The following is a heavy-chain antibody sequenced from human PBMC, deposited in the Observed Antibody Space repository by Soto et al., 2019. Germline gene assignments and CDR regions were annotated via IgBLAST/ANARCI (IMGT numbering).Heavy chain of an antibody. CDR1: GFTFSSYA. J-gene: IGHJ4*02. CDR2: ISGSGGNT. D-gene: IGHD4-4*01. CDR3: ARDLVEIGTTVTVY. V-gene: IGHV3-23*01. Sequence: PGGSLRLSCAASGFTFSSYAMSWVRQAPGKGLEWVSAISGSGGNTYYADSVKGRFTISRDNSKNTLYLQMNSLRAEDTVVYYCARDLVEIGTTVTVYWGQGTLVTVSA.